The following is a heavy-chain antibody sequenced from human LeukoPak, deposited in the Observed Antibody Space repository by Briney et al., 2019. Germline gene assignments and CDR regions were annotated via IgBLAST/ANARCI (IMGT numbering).Heavy chain of an antibody. CDR1: GGTFSSYA. CDR3: ASSCSSTSCYSDY. V-gene: IGHV1-69*13. CDR2: IIPIFGTA. D-gene: IGHD2-2*02. Sequence: SVKVSCKASGGTFSSYAISWVRQAPGQGLEWMGGIIPIFGTANYAQKFQGRVTITADESTSTAYMELSSLRAEDTAVYYCASSCSSTSCYSDYWGQGTLVTVSS. J-gene: IGHJ4*02.